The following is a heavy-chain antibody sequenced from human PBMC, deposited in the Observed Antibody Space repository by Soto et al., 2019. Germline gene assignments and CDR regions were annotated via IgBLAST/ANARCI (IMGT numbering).Heavy chain of an antibody. Sequence: ASVKVSCKASGYTFTSYGISWVRQAPGQGLEWMGWISAYNGNTNYAQKLQGRVTKTTDTSTSTAYMELRSLRSDDTAVYYCARVLDIVVVPAAMVWFDPWGQGTLVTVS. CDR2: ISAYNGNT. V-gene: IGHV1-18*01. D-gene: IGHD2-2*03. J-gene: IGHJ5*02. CDR3: ARVLDIVVVPAAMVWFDP. CDR1: GYTFTSYG.